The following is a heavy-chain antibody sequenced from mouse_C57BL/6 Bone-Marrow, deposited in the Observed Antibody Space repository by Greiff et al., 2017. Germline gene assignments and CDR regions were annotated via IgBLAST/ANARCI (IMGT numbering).Heavy chain of an antibody. J-gene: IGHJ4*01. Sequence: VQLQQSGPELVKPGASVKMSCKASGYTFTDYNMHWVKQSHGKSLEWIGYLNPNNGGTSYHQKFKGKATLTVNKSSSTAYMELRSRTSEDSACYYCVTTVVAPDAMDYWGQGTSVTVSS. D-gene: IGHD1-1*01. CDR3: VTTVVAPDAMDY. V-gene: IGHV1-22*01. CDR2: LNPNNGGT. CDR1: GYTFTDYN.